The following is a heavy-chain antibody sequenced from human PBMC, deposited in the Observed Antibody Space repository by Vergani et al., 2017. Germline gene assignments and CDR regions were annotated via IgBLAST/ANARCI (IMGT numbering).Heavy chain of an antibody. CDR1: GFTFSSYA. CDR3: AGITMVRGAVGGFDP. V-gene: IGHV3-23*01. J-gene: IGHJ5*02. Sequence: EVQLLESGGGLVQPGGSLRLSCAASGFTFSSYAMSWVRQAPGKGLEWVSAISGSGGSTYYADSVKGRFTISGDNSKNTLYLQMNSLRAEDTAVYYCAGITMVRGAVGGFDPWGQGTLVTVSS. CDR2: ISGSGGST. D-gene: IGHD3-10*01.